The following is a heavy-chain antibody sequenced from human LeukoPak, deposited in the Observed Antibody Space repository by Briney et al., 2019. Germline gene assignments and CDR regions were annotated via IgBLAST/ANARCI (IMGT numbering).Heavy chain of an antibody. D-gene: IGHD1-26*01. J-gene: IGHJ4*02. CDR2: ISGSAGST. V-gene: IGHV3-23*01. CDR3: AKDRGRTWEPTCFDY. CDR1: GFNFRSYA. Sequence: PGGSLRLSCAASGFNFRSYAMSWVRQAPGKGLEWVSGISGSAGSTFYADSVKGRFTISRDNFNNTLYLQMNSLRADDTAVYYCAKDRGRTWEPTCFDYWGQGVLVTVSS.